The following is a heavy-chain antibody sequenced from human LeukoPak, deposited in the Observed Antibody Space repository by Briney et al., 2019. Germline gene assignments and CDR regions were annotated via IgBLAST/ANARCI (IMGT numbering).Heavy chain of an antibody. CDR1: GYIFTSYW. J-gene: IGHJ4*02. V-gene: IGHV5-51*01. CDR2: IYPGDSDT. Sequence: GESLKISCKGSGYIFTSYWIGWVRQMPGKGLEWMGIIYPGDSDTRYSPSFQGQGTISADKSIGTAYLQWSSLKASDTAMYYCARLAAPGTSLYYFDYWGQGTLVTVSS. CDR3: ARLAAPGTSLYYFDY. D-gene: IGHD6-13*01.